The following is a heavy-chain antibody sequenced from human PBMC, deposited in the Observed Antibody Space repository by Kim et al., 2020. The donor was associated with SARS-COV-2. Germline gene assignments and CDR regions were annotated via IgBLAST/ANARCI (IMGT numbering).Heavy chain of an antibody. Sequence: SETLSLTCTVSGGSISSYYWSWIRQPPGKGLEWIGYIYYSGSTNYNPSLKSRVTISVDTSKNQFSLKLSSVTAADPAVYYCARLLVGATTGYVDLWGRGTLVTVSS. CDR3: ARLLVGATTGYVDL. J-gene: IGHJ2*01. CDR1: GGSISSYY. D-gene: IGHD1-26*01. CDR2: IYYSGST. V-gene: IGHV4-59*08.